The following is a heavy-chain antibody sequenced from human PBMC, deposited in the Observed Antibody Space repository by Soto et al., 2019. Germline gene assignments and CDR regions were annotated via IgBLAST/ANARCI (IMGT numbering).Heavy chain of an antibody. J-gene: IGHJ4*02. Sequence: PSETLSLTCTVSGGSISSGSYYWGWIRQSLGKGLEWIGSIYYSGSTYYNPSLKSRVTISVDTSKNQFSLKLSSVTAADTAVYYCARRYYYDSSGYYGYWGQGTLVTVS. CDR3: ARRYYYDSSGYYGY. V-gene: IGHV4-39*01. D-gene: IGHD3-22*01. CDR1: GGSISSGSYY. CDR2: IYYSGST.